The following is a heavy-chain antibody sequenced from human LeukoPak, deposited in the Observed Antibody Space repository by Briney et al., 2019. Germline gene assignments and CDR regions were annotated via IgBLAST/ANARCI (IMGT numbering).Heavy chain of an antibody. CDR2: ISGGGGTT. D-gene: IGHD6-19*01. V-gene: IGHV3-23*01. Sequence: GGSLRLSCAASGFTFSNYAMSWVRQAPGKGLEWVSVISGGGGTTYYVDSVKARFTISRDNSKNTLFLQMNGLRAEVTAVYYCAKGPFTSGRYWFDPWGQGTLVTVSS. CDR3: AKGPFTSGRYWFDP. CDR1: GFTFSNYA. J-gene: IGHJ5*02.